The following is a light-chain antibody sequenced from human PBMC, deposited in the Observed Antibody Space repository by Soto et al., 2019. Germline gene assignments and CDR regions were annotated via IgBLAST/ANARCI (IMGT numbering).Light chain of an antibody. CDR3: PTWDDNLHGLYV. CDR2: RNN. J-gene: IGLJ1*01. CDR1: TSNIGSNY. Sequence: QSVLTQPPSASGTPGQGVTISCSGSTSNIGSNYVYWYQQLPGTAPKLLIYRNNQRPSGVPDRFSCSKSGSSASLAISGPRTDDEAEYLWPTWDDNLHGLYVFGTGTKVSV. V-gene: IGLV1-47*01.